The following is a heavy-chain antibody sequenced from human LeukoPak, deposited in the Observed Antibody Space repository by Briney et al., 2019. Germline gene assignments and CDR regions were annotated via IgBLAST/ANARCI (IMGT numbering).Heavy chain of an antibody. Sequence: GGSLRLSCATSGFTFDDYVMNWVRQAPGKGLEWVSGISWNSGTIGYADSVKGRFTISRDNAKNSLYLQMNSLRAEDTALYYCVKGAAYHLGDAFDIWGQGTMVTVSS. J-gene: IGHJ3*02. CDR1: GFTFDDYV. CDR2: ISWNSGTI. V-gene: IGHV3-9*01. D-gene: IGHD2-15*01. CDR3: VKGAAYHLGDAFDI.